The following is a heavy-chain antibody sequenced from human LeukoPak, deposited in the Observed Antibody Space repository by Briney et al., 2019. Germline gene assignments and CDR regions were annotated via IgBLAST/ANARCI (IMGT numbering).Heavy chain of an antibody. D-gene: IGHD3-9*01. Sequence: PSETLSLTCSVSVCSISSSYWNWFRQPPGKGLEWIGEINHGGSTNYNPSLKSRLTISVDTSKNQFSLKLSSVTAADTAVYYCAGEGVYYDILAAYSRPYYFDFWGQGTLVTVYS. CDR2: INHGGST. CDR1: VCSISSSY. CDR3: AGEGVYYDILAAYSRPYYFDF. V-gene: IGHV4-34*01. J-gene: IGHJ4*02.